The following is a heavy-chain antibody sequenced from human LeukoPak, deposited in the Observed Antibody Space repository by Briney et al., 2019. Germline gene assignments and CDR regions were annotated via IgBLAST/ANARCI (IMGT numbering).Heavy chain of an antibody. CDR2: ISYDGSNK. V-gene: IGHV3-30*03. CDR3: TTIAAAGTHLTYYYGMDV. D-gene: IGHD6-13*01. Sequence: GGSLRLSCAASGVTFSSYGMHWVRQAPGKGLEWVAGISYDGSNKYYADSVKGRFTISRDNSKNTLYLQMNSLRAEDTAVYYYTTIAAAGTHLTYYYGMDVWGQGTTVTVSS. CDR1: GVTFSSYG. J-gene: IGHJ6*02.